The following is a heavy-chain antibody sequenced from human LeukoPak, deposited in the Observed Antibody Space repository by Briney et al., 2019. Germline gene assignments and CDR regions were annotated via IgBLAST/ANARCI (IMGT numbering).Heavy chain of an antibody. CDR2: IYYSGST. D-gene: IGHD2-2*02. V-gene: IGHV4-30-4*08. CDR1: GGSISSGDYY. Sequence: SQTLSLTCTVSGGSISSGDYYWSWIRQPPGKGLEWIGYIYYSGSTYYNPSLKSRVTISVDTSKNQLSLKLSSVTAADTAVYYCARVRYCSSTSCYKEGYFDYWGQGTLVTVSS. CDR3: ARVRYCSSTSCYKEGYFDY. J-gene: IGHJ4*02.